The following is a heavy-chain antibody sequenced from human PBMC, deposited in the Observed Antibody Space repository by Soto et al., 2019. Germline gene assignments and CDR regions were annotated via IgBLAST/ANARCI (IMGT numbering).Heavy chain of an antibody. CDR1: GFTFSSYW. D-gene: IGHD1-26*01. Sequence: EVQLVESGGGLVQPGGSLRLSCAASGFTFSSYWMSWVRQAPGKGLEWVANIKQDGSEKYYVDSAKGRFTISRDNAKNSLYLQMNSLRAEDTAVYYCARSPEWELRYFDYWGQGTLVTVSS. CDR2: IKQDGSEK. J-gene: IGHJ4*02. CDR3: ARSPEWELRYFDY. V-gene: IGHV3-7*01.